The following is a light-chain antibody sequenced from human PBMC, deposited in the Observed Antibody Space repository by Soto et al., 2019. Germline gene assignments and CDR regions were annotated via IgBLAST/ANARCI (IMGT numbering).Light chain of an antibody. Sequence: QSALTQPASVSGSPGQSITMSCTGTSSDVGYYNYVSWYQLHPGKAPNLMLYDVSNRPAGISNRFSGSKSGNAASLTISGLEAEDEADYYGSSYTGSNTYVCGTGTKLTVL. CDR2: DVS. CDR3: SSYTGSNTYV. V-gene: IGLV2-14*03. J-gene: IGLJ1*01. CDR1: SSDVGYYNY.